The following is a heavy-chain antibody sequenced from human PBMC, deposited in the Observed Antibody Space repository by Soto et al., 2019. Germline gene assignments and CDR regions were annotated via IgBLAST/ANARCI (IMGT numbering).Heavy chain of an antibody. J-gene: IGHJ4*02. CDR2: ISYDGSKK. V-gene: IGHV3-30*18. CDR3: AKDRVESGLGEIDY. D-gene: IGHD3-16*01. Sequence: QVQLVESGGGVVQPGRSLRLSCAASGFSFSNNGMHWVRQAPGKGLEWVAIISYDGSKKYYADSVKGRFTISRDNSKNTLFLQMNSLRVEDTAVFYCAKDRVESGLGEIDYWGQGTLVTVS. CDR1: GFSFSNNG.